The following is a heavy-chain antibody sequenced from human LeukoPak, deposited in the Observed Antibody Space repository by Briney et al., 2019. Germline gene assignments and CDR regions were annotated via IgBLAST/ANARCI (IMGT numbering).Heavy chain of an antibody. J-gene: IGHJ4*02. CDR3: ARDQGMSYYDFWSGYSPAGY. CDR2: INTNTGNP. D-gene: IGHD3-3*01. V-gene: IGHV7-4-1*02. Sequence: GASVKVSCKASGYTFTSYAMNWVRQAPGQGLEWMGWINTNTGNPTYAQGFTGRFVFSLDTSVSTAYLQISSLKAEDTAVYYCARDQGMSYYDFWSGYSPAGYWGQGTLVTVSS. CDR1: GYTFTSYA.